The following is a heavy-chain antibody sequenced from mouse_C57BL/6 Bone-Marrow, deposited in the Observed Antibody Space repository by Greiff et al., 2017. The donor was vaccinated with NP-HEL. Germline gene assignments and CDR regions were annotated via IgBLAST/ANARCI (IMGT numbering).Heavy chain of an antibody. CDR2: ILPSIGRT. V-gene: IGHV15-2*01. J-gene: IGHJ4*01. D-gene: IGHD1-1*01. Sequence: SGSELRSPGSSVKLSCKDFDSEVFPIAYMSWVRQKPGHGFEWIGGILPSIGRTIYGEKFEDKATLDADTLSNTAYLELNSLTSEDSAIYYCARPITTVVATYPHYYAMDYWGQGTSVTVSS. CDR1: DSEVFPIAY. CDR3: ARPITTVVATYPHYYAMDY.